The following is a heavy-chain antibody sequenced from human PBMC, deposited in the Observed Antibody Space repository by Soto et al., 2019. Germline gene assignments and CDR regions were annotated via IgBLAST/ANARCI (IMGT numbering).Heavy chain of an antibody. CDR3: ARDLVVPAAPDAFDI. V-gene: IGHV1-18*01. J-gene: IGHJ3*02. CDR1: AYTFTSYG. Sequence: ASVKVSCKASAYTFTSYGISWVRQAPGQGLEWMGWISTYNGNTNYAQKLQGRVTMTTDTSTSTAYMELRSLRSDDTAVYYCARDLVVPAAPDAFDIWGQGTMVTVSS. D-gene: IGHD2-2*01. CDR2: ISTYNGNT.